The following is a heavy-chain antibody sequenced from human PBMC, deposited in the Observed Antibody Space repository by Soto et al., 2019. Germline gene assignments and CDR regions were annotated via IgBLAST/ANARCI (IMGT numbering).Heavy chain of an antibody. CDR1: GFTVSSYA. J-gene: IGHJ4*02. CDR3: AIRMYSTRWYYLDS. CDR2: ISAST. D-gene: IGHD6-13*01. Sequence: EMQLLESGGGLVQAGGSPRLSCAASGFTVSSYALNWVRQAPGKGLEWVAGISASTYYADSVKGRFTISRDTSKNTLDLQMNSLRAEDTAIYFCAIRMYSTRWYYLDSWGQGTLVTVSS. V-gene: IGHV3-23*01.